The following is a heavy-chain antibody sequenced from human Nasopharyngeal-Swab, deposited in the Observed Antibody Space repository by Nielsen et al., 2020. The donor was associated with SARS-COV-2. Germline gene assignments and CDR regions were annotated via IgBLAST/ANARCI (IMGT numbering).Heavy chain of an antibody. D-gene: IGHD5-12*01. CDR3: ASSGAYFDY. CDR2: ISYSGST. Sequence: SETLSLTCSVSGGSVSSSSYYWSWIRQPPGQGLEWIGYISYSGSTNYNPSLKSRVTISVDTSKNQFSLKLSSVTAADTAVYYCASSGAYFDYWGQGTLVTVSS. CDR1: GGSVSSSSYY. V-gene: IGHV4-61*01. J-gene: IGHJ4*02.